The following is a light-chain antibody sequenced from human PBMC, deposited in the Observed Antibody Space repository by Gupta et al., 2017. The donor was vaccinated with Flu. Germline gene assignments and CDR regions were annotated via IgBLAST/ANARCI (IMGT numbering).Light chain of an antibody. CDR1: QSVTRSY. CDR3: QQYGSSPYS. CDR2: GAS. J-gene: IGKJ2*03. Sequence: EIVLTQTPGTLSLSPGERATLSCRASQSVTRSYVAWHQQKPGQAPRLLIFGASTRATGIPDRFSGSGSGADFTLTITRLEPEDFAVYYCQQYGSSPYSFGQGTKLEIK. V-gene: IGKV3-20*01.